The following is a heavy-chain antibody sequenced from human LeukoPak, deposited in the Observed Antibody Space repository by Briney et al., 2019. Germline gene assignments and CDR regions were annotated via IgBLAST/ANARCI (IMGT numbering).Heavy chain of an antibody. Sequence: GRSLRLSCAASGFTFSSYAMHWVRQAPGKGLEWVAVISYDGSNKYYADSVKGRFTISRDNSKNTLYLQMNSLRAEDTAVYYCPRDFLSFGYSYGLTDYWGQGTLVTVSS. V-gene: IGHV3-30*01. CDR3: PRDFLSFGYSYGLTDY. CDR1: GFTFSSYA. CDR2: ISYDGSNK. J-gene: IGHJ4*02. D-gene: IGHD5-18*01.